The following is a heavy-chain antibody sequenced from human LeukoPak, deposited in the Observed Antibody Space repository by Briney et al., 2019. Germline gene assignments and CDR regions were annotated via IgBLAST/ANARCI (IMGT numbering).Heavy chain of an antibody. CDR2: MNPNSGNT. J-gene: IGHJ5*02. CDR1: GYTFTSYD. CDR3: ARGLHCSGGSCYSSSWFDP. D-gene: IGHD2-15*01. V-gene: IGHV1-8*01. Sequence: ASVKVSCKASGYTFTSYDINWVQQATGQGLEWMGWMNPNSGNTGYAQKFQGRVTMTRNTSISTAYMELSSLRSEDTAVYYCARGLHCSGGSCYSSSWFDPWGQGTLVTVSS.